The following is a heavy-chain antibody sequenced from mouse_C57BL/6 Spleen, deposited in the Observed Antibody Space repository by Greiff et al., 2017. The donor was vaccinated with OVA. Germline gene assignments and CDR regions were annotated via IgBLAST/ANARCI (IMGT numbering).Heavy chain of an antibody. CDR2: IDPSDSYT. D-gene: IGHD1-1*01. Sequence: QVQLQQPGAELVKPGASAKLSCKASGYTFTSYWMQWVKQRPGQGLEWIGEIDPSDSYTNYNQKFKGKATLTVDTSSSTAYMQLSSLTSEDSAVYYCARRGTVVDWYFDVWGTGTTVTVSS. V-gene: IGHV1-50*01. J-gene: IGHJ1*03. CDR3: ARRGTVVDWYFDV. CDR1: GYTFTSYW.